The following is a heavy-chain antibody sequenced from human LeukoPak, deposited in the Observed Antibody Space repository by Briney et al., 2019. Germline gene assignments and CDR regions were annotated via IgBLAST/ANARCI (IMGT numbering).Heavy chain of an antibody. D-gene: IGHD3-22*01. J-gene: IGHJ4*02. CDR3: ARGHSSGYYSFGFDY. CDR2: ISSSSSYI. Sequence: PGGSLRLSCAASGFTFSSYSMNWVRQAPGKGLEWVSSISSSSSYIYYADSVKGRFTISRDNAKNSLYLQMNSLRAEDTAVYYCARGHSSGYYSFGFDYWGQGTLVTVSS. V-gene: IGHV3-21*01. CDR1: GFTFSSYS.